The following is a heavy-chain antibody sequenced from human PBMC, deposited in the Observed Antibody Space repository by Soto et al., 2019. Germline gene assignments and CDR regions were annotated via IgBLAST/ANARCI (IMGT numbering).Heavy chain of an antibody. J-gene: IGHJ2*01. CDR3: ARCRGQLVRVWYFDL. CDR2: IYYSGST. V-gene: IGHV4-31*03. D-gene: IGHD3-10*01. Sequence: QAQLQESGPGLVKASQTLSLTCTVSGGSISSGGYCWSWIRQHPGKGLEWIGNIYYSGSTSYNPSLKSRLTMSVDTSKNQFSLKLSSVTAADTAVYSCARCRGQLVRVWYFDLWGRGTPVTASS. CDR1: GGSISSGGYC.